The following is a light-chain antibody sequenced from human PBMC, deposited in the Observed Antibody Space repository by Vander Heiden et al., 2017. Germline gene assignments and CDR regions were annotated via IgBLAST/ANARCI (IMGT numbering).Light chain of an antibody. CDR2: DNS. V-gene: IGLV1-40*01. CDR1: GSNLGAAYD. Sequence: QSVLTQPPSVSGAPGQRVTISCTGTGSNLGAAYDGHWYQQLPGTAPKLLIYDNSNRPSGVPDRFSGSKSGTSASLAITGLQAEDEADYYCQSYDNRLTTVVFGGGTKLTVL. J-gene: IGLJ2*01. CDR3: QSYDNRLTTVV.